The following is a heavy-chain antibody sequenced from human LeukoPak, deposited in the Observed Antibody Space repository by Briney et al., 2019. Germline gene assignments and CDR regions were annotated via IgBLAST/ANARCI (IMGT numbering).Heavy chain of an antibody. V-gene: IGHV3-23*01. D-gene: IGHD3-16*02. CDR2: ISGSGGST. J-gene: IGHJ4*02. CDR1: GFTFSSYA. CDR3: AKDAHDYVWGSYRPDY. Sequence: PGGSLRLSCAASGFTFSSYAMSWVRQAPGKGLEWVSAISGSGGSTYYADSVKGRFTISRDNSKNTLYLQMNSLRAEDTAVYYCAKDAHDYVWGSYRPDYWGQGTLVTVSS.